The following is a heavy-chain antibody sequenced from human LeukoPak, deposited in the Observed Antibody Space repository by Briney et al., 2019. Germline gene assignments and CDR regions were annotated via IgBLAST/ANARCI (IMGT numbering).Heavy chain of an antibody. CDR2: MRNDGSQI. V-gene: IGHV3-30*02. J-gene: IGHJ3*02. CDR1: GFIFSDYD. Sequence: GGSLRLSCVASGFIFSDYDMHWVRQAPGKGLEWVTSMRNDGSQIYYADSVKGRFTTSGDNSKNTLYLQMDSLRVEDTAVYYCAKDIGRRIFGVAYDAFHIWGQGTMVTVSS. CDR3: AKDIGRRIFGVAYDAFHI. D-gene: IGHD3-3*01.